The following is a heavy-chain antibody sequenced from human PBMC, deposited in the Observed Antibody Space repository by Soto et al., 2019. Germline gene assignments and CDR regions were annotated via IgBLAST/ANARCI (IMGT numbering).Heavy chain of an antibody. CDR2: IYHSGST. J-gene: IGHJ6*02. V-gene: IGHV4-30-2*01. D-gene: IGHD5-18*01. Sequence: QLQLQESGSGLVKPSQTLSLTCAVSGGSISSGGYSWSWIRQPPGKGLEWIGYIYHSGSTYYNPSLKSRVTISVDRSKNQFSLKLSSVTAADTAVYYCARADGYSYGFYGMDVWGQGTTVTVSS. CDR1: GGSISSGGYS. CDR3: ARADGYSYGFYGMDV.